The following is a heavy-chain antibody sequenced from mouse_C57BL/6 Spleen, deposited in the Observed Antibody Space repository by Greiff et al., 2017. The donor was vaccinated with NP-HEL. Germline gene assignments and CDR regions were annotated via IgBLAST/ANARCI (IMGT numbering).Heavy chain of an antibody. CDR2: ISRGSSTT. CDR3: AGGTGTYCYALDY. CDR1: GFTFTDYG. J-gene: IGHJ4*01. Sequence: EVQLVQSGAGLVKPGASVKLSCAASGFTFTDYGMHWVRQAPEKGLEWVAYISRGSSTTYYTDTVKGRVTISRDNAKNTPFLQMTSLRSEDAAMYYCAGGTGTYCYALDYWGQGTSVTVSS. D-gene: IGHD4-1*01. V-gene: IGHV5-17*01.